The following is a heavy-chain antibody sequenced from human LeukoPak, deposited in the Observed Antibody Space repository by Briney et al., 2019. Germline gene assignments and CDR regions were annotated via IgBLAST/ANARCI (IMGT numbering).Heavy chain of an antibody. CDR2: MNPKSGNT. D-gene: IGHD6-19*01. J-gene: IGHJ6*03. V-gene: IGHV1-8*03. Sequence: ASVKVSCKASGYTFTSYDINWVRQVTGQGLEWMGWMNPKSGNTGYAQKFQGRVTITRNTSISTAYMEVSSLRYEDTAVYYCARRAVDNSYYYYMDVWGKGTTVTVSS. CDR3: ARRAVDNSYYYYMDV. CDR1: GYTFTSYD.